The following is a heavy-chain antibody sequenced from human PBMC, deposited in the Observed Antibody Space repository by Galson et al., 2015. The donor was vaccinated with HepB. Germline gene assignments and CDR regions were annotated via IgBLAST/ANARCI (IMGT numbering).Heavy chain of an antibody. CDR3: ARTPRGLMNLDY. Sequence: SLRLSCAASGFTFSNYGMHWVRQAPGKGLEWVAVIWYDGSNKYYADSVKGRFTISRDNSKNTLYLQMNSLRAEDTAVYYCARTPRGLMNLDYWGQGTLLIVSS. D-gene: IGHD3-10*01. CDR2: IWYDGSNK. V-gene: IGHV3-33*08. J-gene: IGHJ4*02. CDR1: GFTFSNYG.